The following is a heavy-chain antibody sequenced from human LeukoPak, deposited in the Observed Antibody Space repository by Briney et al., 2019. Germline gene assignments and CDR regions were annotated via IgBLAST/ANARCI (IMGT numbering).Heavy chain of an antibody. CDR1: GFTFDDYA. Sequence: PGGSLRLSRGASGFTFDDYAMHWVRQAPGKGLEWVSSISWNSGSIGYADSVKGRFTISRDNAKNSLYLQMNSLRAEDTAFYYCAKDLGSGGSQNYYYYGMDVWGQGTTVTVSS. D-gene: IGHD2-15*01. V-gene: IGHV3-9*01. CDR2: ISWNSGSI. J-gene: IGHJ6*02. CDR3: AKDLGSGGSQNYYYYGMDV.